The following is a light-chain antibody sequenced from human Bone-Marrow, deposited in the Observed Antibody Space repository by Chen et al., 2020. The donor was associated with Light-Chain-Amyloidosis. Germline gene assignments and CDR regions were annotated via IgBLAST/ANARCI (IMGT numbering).Light chain of an antibody. V-gene: IGLV3-25*03. CDR3: QSADSSGTFEVI. J-gene: IGLJ2*01. CDR1: ELPTKY. CDR2: RDT. Sequence: SYELTQPPSVSVSPGQTARITRCGDELPTKYSYWYQQKPGQAPVLVIHRDTERPSGISERFSGSSSGTTATLAISGVQAEAEADYHCQSADSSGTFEVIFGGGTKLTVL.